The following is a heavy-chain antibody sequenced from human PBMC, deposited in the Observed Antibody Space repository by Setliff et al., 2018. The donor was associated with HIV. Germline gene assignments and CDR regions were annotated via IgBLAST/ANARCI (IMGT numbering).Heavy chain of an antibody. CDR3: ATVRRYYYDSSGQEYFQH. D-gene: IGHD3-22*01. V-gene: IGHV1-24*01. CDR2: FDPEDVET. CDR1: GYTLAELS. J-gene: IGHJ1*01. Sequence: ASVKVSCKVSGYTLAELSIHWARQAPGKGLEWMGGFDPEDVETVYAQKFQGRVTMTEDTSTDTAYMELSSLRSEDTAVYYCATVRRYYYDSSGQEYFQHWGQGTLVTVSS.